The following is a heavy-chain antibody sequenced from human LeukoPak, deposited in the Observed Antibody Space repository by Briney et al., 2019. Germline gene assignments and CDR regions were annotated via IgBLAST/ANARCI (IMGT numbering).Heavy chain of an antibody. D-gene: IGHD3-10*01. J-gene: IGHJ5*02. V-gene: IGHV4-34*01. Sequence: GLEWIGEINHSGSPNYNPSLKSRVTISVDTSKNQFSLKLSSVTAADTAVYYCARGFGWFDPWGQGTLVTVSS. CDR3: ARGFGWFDP. CDR2: INHSGSP.